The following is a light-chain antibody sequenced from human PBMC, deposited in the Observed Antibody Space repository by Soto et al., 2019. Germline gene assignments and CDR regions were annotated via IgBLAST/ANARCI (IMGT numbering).Light chain of an antibody. CDR3: QQYNTYST. CDR1: QSISTW. V-gene: IGKV1-5*01. Sequence: DIPMTQSPSTLSASVGDRVTITCRASQSISTWLAWYQQKPGKAPKVLIYDASNLENGVPSRFSGSGSGTEFTLTISSLQPDDFATYYCQQYNTYSTFGQGTKLEIK. J-gene: IGKJ2*01. CDR2: DAS.